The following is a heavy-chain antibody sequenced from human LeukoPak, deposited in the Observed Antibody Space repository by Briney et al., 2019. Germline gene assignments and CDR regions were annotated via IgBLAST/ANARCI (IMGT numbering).Heavy chain of an antibody. CDR3: ARGPMNFDAFDI. J-gene: IGHJ3*02. CDR1: GGSISSHY. Sequence: KSSETLSLTCTVSGGSISSHYWSWIRQPPGKGLEWIGYIYTSGSTNYNPSLKSRVTISVDTSKNQFSLKLSSVTAADTAVYYCARGPMNFDAFDIWGQGTMVTVSS. D-gene: IGHD3-22*01. V-gene: IGHV4-4*09. CDR2: IYTSGST.